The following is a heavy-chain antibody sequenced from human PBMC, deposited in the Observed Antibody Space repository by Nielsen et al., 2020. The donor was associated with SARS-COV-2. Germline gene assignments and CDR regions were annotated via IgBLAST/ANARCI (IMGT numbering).Heavy chain of an antibody. CDR1: GFTFSNYW. CDR3: ASHKFGEGH. D-gene: IGHD3-10*01. J-gene: IGHJ1*01. Sequence: GESLRLSCAASGFTFSNYWMHWVRQGPGKGLFWVSRISPDGTTTAYADSVKGRFTISRDNARNTLYLQMNSLRAEDTAVYYCASHKFGEGHWGQGTLVSVSS. CDR2: ISPDGTTT. V-gene: IGHV3-74*01.